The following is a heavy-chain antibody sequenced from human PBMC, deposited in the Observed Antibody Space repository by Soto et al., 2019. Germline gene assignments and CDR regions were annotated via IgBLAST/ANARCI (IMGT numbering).Heavy chain of an antibody. D-gene: IGHD5-12*01. CDR3: ATPRAYSRGYSGYGDYYYYGMDV. V-gene: IGHV3-48*02. CDR1: GFTFSSYS. CDR2: ISSSSSTI. Sequence: PGGSLRLSCAASGFTFSSYSMNWVRQAPGKGLEWVSYISSSSSTIYYADSVKGRFTISRDNAKNSLYLQMNSLRDEDTAVYYCATPRAYSRGYSGYGDYYYYGMDVWGQGTTVTV. J-gene: IGHJ6*02.